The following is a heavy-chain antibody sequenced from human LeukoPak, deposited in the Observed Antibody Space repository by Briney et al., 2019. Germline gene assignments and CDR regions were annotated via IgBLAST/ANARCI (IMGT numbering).Heavy chain of an antibody. J-gene: IGHJ4*02. CDR1: GFTFSSYA. Sequence: GGSLRLSCAASGFTFSSYAMSWVRQAPGKGLEWVSAISGSGGSTYYADSVKGRFTISRDNAKNSLYLQMNSLRAEDTAVYYCARNRRRTTVTAYYFDYWGQGTLVTVSS. D-gene: IGHD4-17*01. CDR2: ISGSGGST. V-gene: IGHV3-23*01. CDR3: ARNRRRTTVTAYYFDY.